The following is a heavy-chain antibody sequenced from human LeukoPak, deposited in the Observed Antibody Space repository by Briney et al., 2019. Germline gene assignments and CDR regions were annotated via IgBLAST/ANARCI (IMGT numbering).Heavy chain of an antibody. D-gene: IGHD2-15*01. CDR2: ISYDGSKK. J-gene: IGHJ6*02. CDR3: ARDTSCGGSCYWTYGMDV. CDR1: GFIFSGYG. Sequence: PGRSLRLSCAASGFIFSGYGMHWVRQAPGKGLEWVAVISYDGSKKYYADSVKGRFTISRDNSKNSLYLQMNSLRTEDTAVFYCARDTSCGGSCYWTYGMDVWGQGDHGHRLL. V-gene: IGHV3-30-3*01.